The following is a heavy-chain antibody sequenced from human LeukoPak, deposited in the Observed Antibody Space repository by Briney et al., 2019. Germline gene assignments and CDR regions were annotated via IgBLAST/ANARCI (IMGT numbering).Heavy chain of an antibody. V-gene: IGHV1-3*01. CDR2: INAGNGNT. J-gene: IGHJ4*02. CDR1: GYTFTSYA. CDR3: ARDPGGTWGFDY. Sequence: ASVKVSCKASGYTFTSYAMHWVRQAPGQRLEWMGWINAGNGNTKYSQKFQGRVTITRDTSASTAYMELRSLKSDDTAVYYCARDPGGTWGFDYWGQGALVTVSS. D-gene: IGHD7-27*01.